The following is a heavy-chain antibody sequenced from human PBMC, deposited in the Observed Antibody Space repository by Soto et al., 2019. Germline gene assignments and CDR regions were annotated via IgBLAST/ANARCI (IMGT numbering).Heavy chain of an antibody. CDR3: ARGSSGYDWGSGDY. D-gene: IGHD5-12*01. J-gene: IGHJ4*02. V-gene: IGHV3-30-3*01. CDR2: ISYDGSNK. CDR1: GFTFSSYA. Sequence: ESGGGVVQPGRSLRLSCAASGFTFSSYAMHWVRQAPGKGLEWVAVISYDGSNKYYADSVKGRFTISRDNSKNTLYLQMNSLRAEDTAVYYCARGSSGYDWGSGDYWGQGTLVTVSS.